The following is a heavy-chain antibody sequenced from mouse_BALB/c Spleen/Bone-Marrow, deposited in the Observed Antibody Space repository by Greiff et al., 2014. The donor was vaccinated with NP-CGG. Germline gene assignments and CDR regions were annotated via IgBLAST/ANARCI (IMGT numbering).Heavy chain of an antibody. CDR2: IDPYSGGT. J-gene: IGHJ2*01. D-gene: IGHD2-14*01. CDR3: SRGVLAYFDY. Sequence: EVQLQQSGPELVKPGASVKVSRKASGYAFTNYNMNWVKQSHGKSLEWIGYIDPYSGGTNYNQKFRGKATLTVDKSSSTAYMHLNSLTSEDSAVYYCSRGVLAYFDYWGQGTTLTVSS. CDR1: GYAFTNYN. V-gene: IGHV1S135*01.